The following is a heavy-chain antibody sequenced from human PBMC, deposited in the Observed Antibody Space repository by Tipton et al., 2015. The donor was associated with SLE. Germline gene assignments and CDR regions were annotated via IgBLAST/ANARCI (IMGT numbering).Heavy chain of an antibody. CDR1: GFTFSSSW. J-gene: IGHJ4*02. CDR2: INSDGSGT. V-gene: IGHV3-74*01. D-gene: IGHD3-10*01. Sequence: SLRLSCAASGFTFSSSWMHWVRQAPGKGLVWVSRINSDGSGTGYADSVKGRFTISRDNAKNTLYLQMSSLRAEDSAVYYCAKDYRGSIDYWGQGTLVTVSS. CDR3: AKDYRGSIDY.